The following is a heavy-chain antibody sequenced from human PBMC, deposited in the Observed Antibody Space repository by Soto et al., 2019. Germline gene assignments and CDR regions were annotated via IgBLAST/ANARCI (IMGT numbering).Heavy chain of an antibody. V-gene: IGHV1-18*01. CDR2: ISAYNGNT. J-gene: IGHJ4*02. Sequence: QVQLVQSGAEVKKPGASVKVSCQASGYTFTSYGISWVRQAPGQGLEWMGWISAYNGNTNYAQKLQGRVTMTTDPSTSTAYMELRSMRSADTAVYYCARVAEKCSSCSCYDYWDQRNLVTVSA. D-gene: IGHD2-15*01. CDR3: ARVAEKCSSCSCYDY. CDR1: GYTFTSYG.